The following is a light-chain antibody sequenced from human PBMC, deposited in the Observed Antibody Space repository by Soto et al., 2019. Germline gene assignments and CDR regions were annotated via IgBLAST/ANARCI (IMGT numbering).Light chain of an antibody. CDR3: ALWDDSLKGPV. CDR2: RSS. Sequence: QSVLTQPPSASGTPGQRITISCSGSSSNIGSHSVNWYQQLPGTAPKLLIYRSSQRPSGVPDRFSGSKSGTSASLAISGLQSWDEADYYCALWDDSLKGPVFGGGTKLPVL. J-gene: IGLJ3*02. V-gene: IGLV1-44*01. CDR1: SSNIGSHS.